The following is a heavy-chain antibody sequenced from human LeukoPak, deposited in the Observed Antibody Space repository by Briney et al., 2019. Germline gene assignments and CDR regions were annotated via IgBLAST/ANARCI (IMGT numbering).Heavy chain of an antibody. D-gene: IGHD6-13*01. Sequence: KPGGSLRLSCAASGFTFSDYYMSWIRQAPGKGLEWVSYISSSGSTIYYADSVKGRFTISRDNSKNTLYLQMNSLRAEYTAVYYCAPDRSIAAADRGQGTLVTVSS. CDR1: GFTFSDYY. J-gene: IGHJ4*02. CDR2: ISSSGSTI. V-gene: IGHV3-11*01. CDR3: APDRSIAAAD.